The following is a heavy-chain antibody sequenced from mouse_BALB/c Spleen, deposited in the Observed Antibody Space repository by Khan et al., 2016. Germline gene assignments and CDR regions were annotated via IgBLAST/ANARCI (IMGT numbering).Heavy chain of an antibody. Sequence: VQLQESGAELARPGASVKLSCKASGYTFTTYWMQWVKQRPGQGLEWIGAIYPGGGDTRYTQKFKGKATLTADKSSSTAYMQLSSLASEDSAVYYTAKGSCYYDYDYWGQGTTLTVAS. V-gene: IGHV1-87*01. D-gene: IGHD2-4*01. CDR1: GYTFTTYW. J-gene: IGHJ2*01. CDR2: IYPGGGDT. CDR3: AKGSCYYDYDY.